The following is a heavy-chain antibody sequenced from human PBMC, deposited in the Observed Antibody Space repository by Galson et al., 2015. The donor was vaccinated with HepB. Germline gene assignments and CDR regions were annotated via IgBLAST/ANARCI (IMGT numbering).Heavy chain of an antibody. CDR1: GFTFSSYT. CDR2: IRSSSNYK. J-gene: IGHJ6*02. D-gene: IGHD2-15*01. CDR3: ARDRGFMDV. V-gene: IGHV3-21*01. Sequence: SLRLSCAASGFTFSSYTMNWVRQAPGKGLEWVSSIRSSSNYKYYADSVKGRFTISRDNAKNSLYLQMNSLRAEDTAVYYCARDRGFMDVWGQGTTVTVSS.